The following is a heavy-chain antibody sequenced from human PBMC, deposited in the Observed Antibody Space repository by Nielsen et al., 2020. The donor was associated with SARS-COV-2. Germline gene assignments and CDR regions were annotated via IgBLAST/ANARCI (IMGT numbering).Heavy chain of an antibody. V-gene: IGHV3-7*01. CDR2: IKQDGSEK. Sequence: GESLKISCAASGFTFSSYWMSWVRQAPGKGLEWVANIKQDGSEKYYVDSVKGRFTISRDNAKNSLYLQMNSLRAEDTAVYYCARAEPYYDFWSDYWSPGDYYYYYGMDVWGQGTTVTVSS. D-gene: IGHD3-3*01. J-gene: IGHJ6*02. CDR1: GFTFSSYW. CDR3: ARAEPYYDFWSDYWSPGDYYYYYGMDV.